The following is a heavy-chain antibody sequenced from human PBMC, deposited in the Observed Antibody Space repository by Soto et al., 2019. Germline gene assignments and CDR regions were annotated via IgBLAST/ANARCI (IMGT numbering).Heavy chain of an antibody. CDR3: TRLKVGATTYRKDYGMDV. D-gene: IGHD1-26*01. V-gene: IGHV3-73*01. Sequence: GGSLRLSCAASGFTFSGSAMHWVRQASGKGLEWVGRIRSKANSYATAYAASVKGRFTISRDDSKNTAYLQMNSLNTEDTAVYYCTRLKVGATTYRKDYGMDVWGQGTTVTVSS. CDR2: IRSKANSYAT. CDR1: GFTFSGSA. J-gene: IGHJ6*02.